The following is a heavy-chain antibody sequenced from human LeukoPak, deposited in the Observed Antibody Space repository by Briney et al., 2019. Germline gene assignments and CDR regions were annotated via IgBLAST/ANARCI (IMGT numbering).Heavy chain of an antibody. CDR3: ARDRLDIVPSGYYYYYYMDV. J-gene: IGHJ6*03. CDR1: GGTFSSYA. D-gene: IGHD2-2*03. Sequence: ASVKVSCKASGGTFSSYAISWVRPAPGQGLEWMGGIIPIFGTANYAQKFQGRVTITTDESTSTAYMELSSLRSEDTAVYYCARDRLDIVPSGYYYYYYMDVWGKGTTVTVSS. CDR2: IIPIFGTA. V-gene: IGHV1-69*05.